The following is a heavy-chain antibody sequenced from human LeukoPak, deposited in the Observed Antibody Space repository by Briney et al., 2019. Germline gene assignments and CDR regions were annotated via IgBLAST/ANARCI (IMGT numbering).Heavy chain of an antibody. CDR1: GFTFSSYS. CDR2: ISSSSSYI. V-gene: IGHV3-21*01. J-gene: IGHJ4*02. D-gene: IGHD3-3*01. Sequence: GGSLRLSCAASGFTFSSYSMNWVRQAPGKGLEWVSSISSSSSYIYYADSVKGRFTISRDNAKNSLYLQMNSLRAEDTAVYYCAREYRVFGVVMGYWGQGTLVTVSS. CDR3: AREYRVFGVVMGY.